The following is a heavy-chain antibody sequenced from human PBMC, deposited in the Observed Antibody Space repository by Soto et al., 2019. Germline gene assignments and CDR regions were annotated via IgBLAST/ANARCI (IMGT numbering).Heavy chain of an antibody. J-gene: IGHJ4*02. CDR2: IYPADSDT. Sequence: GESLKISCKGSGYSFTTYWIGWVRQMPGKGLEWIGIIYPADSDTRYSPSFQGQVTISADKSISTAYLQWSNLKASDTAMYYCARGRARGSYGYWGQGTLVTVSS. D-gene: IGHD1-26*01. CDR3: ARGRARGSYGY. V-gene: IGHV5-51*01. CDR1: GYSFTTYW.